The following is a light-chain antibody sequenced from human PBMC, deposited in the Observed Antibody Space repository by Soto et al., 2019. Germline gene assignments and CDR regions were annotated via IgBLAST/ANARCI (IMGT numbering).Light chain of an antibody. CDR3: QQRSNWPRT. Sequence: SVLTQSPAPRSLYTGKRATLSCRASQNISSYLIWYQQKPGQAPRLLIYDVSNRATGIPARFSGSGSGTDFTLTISSLEPEDFAVYYCQQRSNWPRTFGQGTKVDI. V-gene: IGKV3-11*01. CDR1: QNISSY. CDR2: DVS. J-gene: IGKJ1*01.